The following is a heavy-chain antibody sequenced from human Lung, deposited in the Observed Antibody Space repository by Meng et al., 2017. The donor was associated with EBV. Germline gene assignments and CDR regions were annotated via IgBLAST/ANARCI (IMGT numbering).Heavy chain of an antibody. J-gene: IGHJ4*02. CDR2: ISSSSSYI. Sequence: EVQLVESGGGLVKSGGSLRLSCAASGFTFSSYSMNWVRQAPGKGLEWVSSISSSSSYIYYADSVKGRFTISRDNAKNSLYLQMNSLRAEDTAVYYCARDPDGYGDYVEDYWGQGTLVTVAS. CDR3: ARDPDGYGDYVEDY. V-gene: IGHV3-21*01. CDR1: GFTFSSYS. D-gene: IGHD4-17*01.